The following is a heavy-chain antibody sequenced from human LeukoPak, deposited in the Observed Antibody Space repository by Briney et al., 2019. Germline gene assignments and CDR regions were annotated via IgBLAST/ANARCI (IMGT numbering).Heavy chain of an antibody. CDR3: ARGGEYYDILTGYYSAFDI. D-gene: IGHD3-9*01. CDR1: GGSFSGYC. Sequence: SETLSLTCAVYGGSFSGYCWSWIRQPPGKGLEWIGEINHSGSTNYNPSLKSRVTISVDASKNQFSLKLSSVTAADTAVYYCARGGEYYDILTGYYSAFDIWGQGTMVTVSS. CDR2: INHSGST. V-gene: IGHV4-34*01. J-gene: IGHJ3*02.